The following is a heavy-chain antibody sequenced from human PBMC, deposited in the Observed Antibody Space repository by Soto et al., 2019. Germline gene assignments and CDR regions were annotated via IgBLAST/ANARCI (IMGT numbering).Heavy chain of an antibody. D-gene: IGHD6-6*01. Sequence: PGGSLRLSCAASGFTFSSYAMSWVRQAPGKGLEWVSAISGSGGSTYYADSVKGRFTISRDNSKNTLYLQTNSLRAEDTAVYYCAKVVGSSQDGYYFDYWGQGTLVTVSS. V-gene: IGHV3-23*01. CDR1: GFTFSSYA. CDR3: AKVVGSSQDGYYFDY. J-gene: IGHJ4*02. CDR2: ISGSGGST.